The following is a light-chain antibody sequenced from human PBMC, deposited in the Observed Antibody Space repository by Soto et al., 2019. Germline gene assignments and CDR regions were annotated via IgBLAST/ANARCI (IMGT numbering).Light chain of an antibody. CDR1: SSNIRSNT. CDR3: AAWDDSLNGHVA. J-gene: IGLJ2*01. CDR2: SNN. Sequence: QSLLTQPPSASGTPGQRVTISCSGSSSNIRSNTVSWYQYVPGTAPKLLIYSNNQRPSGVPDRFSGSKSGTSASLAISGLHSEDEADYYCAAWDDSLNGHVAFGGGTKLTVL. V-gene: IGLV1-44*01.